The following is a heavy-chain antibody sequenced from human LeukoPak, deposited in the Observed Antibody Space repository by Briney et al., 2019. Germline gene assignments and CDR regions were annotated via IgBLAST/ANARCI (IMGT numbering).Heavy chain of an antibody. CDR1: GFTFSSYS. D-gene: IGHD2-8*01. Sequence: GGSLRLSCAASGFTFSSYSMNWVRQAPGKGLEWVSSISSSSSYIYYADSVKGRFTISRDNSKNTLYLQMNSLRAEDTAVYYCAKGPVYYFDYWGQGTLVTVSS. J-gene: IGHJ4*02. V-gene: IGHV3-21*04. CDR2: ISSSSSYI. CDR3: AKGPVYYFDY.